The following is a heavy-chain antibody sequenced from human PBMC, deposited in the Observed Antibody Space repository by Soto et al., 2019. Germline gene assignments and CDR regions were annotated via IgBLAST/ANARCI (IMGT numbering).Heavy chain of an antibody. Sequence: PSETLSLTCTVSGWSISSSNWWTWVRQPPGKGPEWIGEVYHSGSTNYNPSLGSRVTISVDKSKNHFSLNLSPVTAADTAVYYCARQGTYARKNDYWGQGIRVTVSS. J-gene: IGHJ4*01. D-gene: IGHD2-2*01. CDR3: ARQGTYARKNDY. V-gene: IGHV4-4*02. CDR2: VYHSGST. CDR1: GWSISSSNW.